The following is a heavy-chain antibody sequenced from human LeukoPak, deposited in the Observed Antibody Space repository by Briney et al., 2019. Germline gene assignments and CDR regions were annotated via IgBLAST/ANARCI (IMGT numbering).Heavy chain of an antibody. CDR1: GFTFTTYA. Sequence: PGGSLRLSCAASGFTFTTYAMSWVRQAPGRGLEWVAVISYDGSNKYYADSVKGRFTISRDNSKNTLYLQMNSLRAEDTAVYYYARDLEMALYGSGNHYYYGMDVWGKGTTVTVSS. J-gene: IGHJ6*04. CDR3: ARDLEMALYGSGNHYYYGMDV. CDR2: ISYDGSNK. D-gene: IGHD3-10*01. V-gene: IGHV3-30*04.